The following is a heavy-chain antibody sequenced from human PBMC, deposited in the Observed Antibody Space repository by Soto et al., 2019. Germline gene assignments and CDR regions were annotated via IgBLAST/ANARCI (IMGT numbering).Heavy chain of an antibody. CDR1: GGSISSSSYY. V-gene: IGHV4-39*01. Sequence: SETLSLTCTVSGGSISSSSYYWGWIRQPPGKGLEWIGSIYYSGSTYYNPSLKSRVTISVDTSKNQFSLKPSSVTAADTAVYYCARSGYCSSTSCYGYSSSWPRFTYWGQGTLVTVSS. J-gene: IGHJ4*02. CDR2: IYYSGST. CDR3: ARSGYCSSTSCYGYSSSWPRFTY. D-gene: IGHD2-2*01.